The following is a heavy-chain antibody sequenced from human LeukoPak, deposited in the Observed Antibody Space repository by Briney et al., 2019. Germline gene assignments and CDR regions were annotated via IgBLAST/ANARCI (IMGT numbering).Heavy chain of an antibody. J-gene: IGHJ1*01. V-gene: IGHV5-51*01. CDR3: ARPGYSAYGES. CDR2: IYPSDSDT. D-gene: IGHD5-12*01. CDR1: GYRFTTNW. Sequence: GESLKISCKAFGYRFTTNWICWVRQMPGKGLEWMGIIYPSDSDTRYSPSFQGQVTISVDKSISTAYLQWSSLKASDTAIYYCARPGYSAYGESWGQGTLVTVSS.